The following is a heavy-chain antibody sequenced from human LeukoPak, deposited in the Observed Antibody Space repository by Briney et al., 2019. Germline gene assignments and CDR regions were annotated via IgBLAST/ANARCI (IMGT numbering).Heavy chain of an antibody. J-gene: IGHJ4*02. CDR1: GFTVSSNY. CDR3: ARDRQPPAYCSSTSCHGLGF. CDR2: IYSGGST. Sequence: GGSLRLSCAASGFTVSSNYMSWVRQAPGKGLEWVSVIYSGGSTYYADSVKGRFTISRDNSKNTLYLQMNSLRAEDTAVYYCARDRQPPAYCSSTSCHGLGFWGPGTLVTVSS. D-gene: IGHD2-2*01. V-gene: IGHV3-66*01.